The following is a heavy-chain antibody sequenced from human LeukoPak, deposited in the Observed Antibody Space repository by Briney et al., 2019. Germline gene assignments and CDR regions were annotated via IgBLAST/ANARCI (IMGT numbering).Heavy chain of an antibody. J-gene: IGHJ4*02. V-gene: IGHV4-59*01. CDR2: IYYSGST. Sequence: PSETLSLTCTVSGGSISSYYWSWIRQPPGKGLEWIGYIYYSGSTYYHPSLKSRVTISGDTSKNQFSLKLSSVTAADTAVYYCARGDGYNEGYFDYWGQGTLVTVSS. D-gene: IGHD5-24*01. CDR3: ARGDGYNEGYFDY. CDR1: GGSISSYY.